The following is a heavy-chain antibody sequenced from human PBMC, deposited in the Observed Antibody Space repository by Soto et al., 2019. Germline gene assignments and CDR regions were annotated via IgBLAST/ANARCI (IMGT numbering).Heavy chain of an antibody. CDR2: IIPIFGTA. D-gene: IGHD2-15*01. CDR3: AMLVVVAARGFQH. Sequence: GASVNVSCKASGGTFSSYAISWVRQAPGQGLEWMGGIIPIFGTANYAQKFQGRVTITADESTSTAYMELSSLRSEDTAVYYCAMLVVVAARGFQHWGQGTLVTVSS. V-gene: IGHV1-69*13. J-gene: IGHJ1*01. CDR1: GGTFSSYA.